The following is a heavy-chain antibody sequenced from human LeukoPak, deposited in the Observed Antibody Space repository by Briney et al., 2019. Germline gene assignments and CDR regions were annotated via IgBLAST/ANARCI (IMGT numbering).Heavy chain of an antibody. V-gene: IGHV4-59*01. CDR3: ARDAPSYGSGSYIFGY. D-gene: IGHD3-10*01. CDR1: GGSISSYY. CDR2: IYYSGST. J-gene: IGHJ4*02. Sequence: SETLSLTCTVSGGSISSYYWSWIRQPPGKGLEWIGYIYYSGSTNYNPSFKSRVTTSVDTSKNQFSLKLSSVTAADTAVYYCARDAPSYGSGSYIFGYWGQGTLVTVSS.